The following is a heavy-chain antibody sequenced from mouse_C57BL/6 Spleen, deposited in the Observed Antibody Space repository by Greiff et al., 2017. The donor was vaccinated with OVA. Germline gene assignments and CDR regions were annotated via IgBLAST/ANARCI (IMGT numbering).Heavy chain of an antibody. V-gene: IGHV10-1*01. J-gene: IGHJ3*01. CDR3: VRQLGREFAY. D-gene: IGHD4-1*01. Sequence: VKDRFTISRDDSESMLYLQMNNLKTEDTAMYYCVRQLGREFAYWGQGTLVTVSA.